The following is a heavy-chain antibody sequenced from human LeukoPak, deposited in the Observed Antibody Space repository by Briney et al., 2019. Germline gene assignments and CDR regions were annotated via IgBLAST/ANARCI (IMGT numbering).Heavy chain of an antibody. Sequence: ASVKVSCMASGYTFTDYYIHWVRQAPGQGLEWMGWINPDNGGTNYAQKFQGRVTMTRDTSIRTVYMDLSRLRSDDTALFYCTREARVGNWFDPWGQGTQVTVSS. D-gene: IGHD2-2*01. CDR1: GYTFTDYY. J-gene: IGHJ5*02. CDR3: TREARVGNWFDP. V-gene: IGHV1-2*02. CDR2: INPDNGGT.